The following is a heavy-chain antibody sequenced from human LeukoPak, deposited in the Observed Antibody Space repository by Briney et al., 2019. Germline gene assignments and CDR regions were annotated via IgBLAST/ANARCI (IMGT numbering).Heavy chain of an antibody. CDR2: IYCSGST. Sequence: SETLSLTCTVSGGFISSSSYYWGWIRQPPGKGLEWIGSIYCSGSTYYNPSLKRRVTISVDTSKNQFSLKLSSVTAADTAVYYCAREWREQWLVYFVYWGQGTLVTVSS. CDR3: AREWREQWLVYFVY. J-gene: IGHJ4*02. D-gene: IGHD6-19*01. CDR1: GGFISSSSYY. V-gene: IGHV4-39*02.